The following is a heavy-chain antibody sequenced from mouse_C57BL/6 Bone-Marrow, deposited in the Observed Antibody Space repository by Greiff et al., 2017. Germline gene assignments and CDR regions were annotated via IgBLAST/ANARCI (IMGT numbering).Heavy chain of an antibody. CDR1: GYTFTSYW. CDR3: ARSPLITHYAMDY. Sequence: VQLQQPGTELVKPGASVKLSCKASGYTFTSYWMHWVKQRPGQGLEWIGNINPSNGGTNYNEKFKSKATLTVDKSSSTAYMQLSSLTSEDSAVYYCARSPLITHYAMDYWGQGTSVTVSS. J-gene: IGHJ4*01. CDR2: INPSNGGT. V-gene: IGHV1-53*01. D-gene: IGHD2-4*01.